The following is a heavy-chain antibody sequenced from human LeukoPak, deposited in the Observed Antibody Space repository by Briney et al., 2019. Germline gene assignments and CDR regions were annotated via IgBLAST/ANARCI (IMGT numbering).Heavy chain of an antibody. J-gene: IGHJ4*02. V-gene: IGHV1-24*01. D-gene: IGHD2-21*01. CDR1: GYTLTELS. CDR3: ATYIVVVIAIQYYFDY. Sequence: LGASVKVSCKVSGYTLTELSMHWVRQAPGKGLEWMGGFDPEDGETIYAQKFQGRVTMTEDTSTDTAYMELSSLRSEDTAVYYCATYIVVVIAIQYYFDYWGQGTLVTVSS. CDR2: FDPEDGET.